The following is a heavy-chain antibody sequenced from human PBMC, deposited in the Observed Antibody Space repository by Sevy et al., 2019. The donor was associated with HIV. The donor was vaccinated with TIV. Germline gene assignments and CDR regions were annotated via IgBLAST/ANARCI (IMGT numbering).Heavy chain of an antibody. J-gene: IGHJ4*02. CDR2: ISTDATKQ. V-gene: IGHV3-30*09. CDR1: GFTFSIYG. D-gene: IGHD3-3*01. CDR3: VRELPMIGFWAFDS. Sequence: GGSLRLSCVASGFTFSIYGIHWVRQAPGKGLEWMAVISTDATKQHFIDSWKGRFAMARDNSKYTVFLHMNNLRPDDTATYYCVRELPMIGFWAFDSWGQGTLVTVSS.